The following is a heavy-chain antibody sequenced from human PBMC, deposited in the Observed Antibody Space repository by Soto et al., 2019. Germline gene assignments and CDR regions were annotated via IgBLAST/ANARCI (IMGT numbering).Heavy chain of an antibody. Sequence: SETLSLTCTVSGGFISSGGYYWSWIRQHPGKGLEWIGYIFYSGSAYYNPSLKSRVTMSVDTSKNQFSLNLSSVTAADTAVYYCARSPSDYFDYWGQGAQVTVSS. CDR1: GGFISSGGYY. J-gene: IGHJ4*02. V-gene: IGHV4-31*03. CDR2: IFYSGSA. CDR3: ARSPSDYFDY.